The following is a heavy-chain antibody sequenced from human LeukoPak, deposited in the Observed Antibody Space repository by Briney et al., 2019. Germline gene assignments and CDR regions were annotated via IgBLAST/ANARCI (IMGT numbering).Heavy chain of an antibody. V-gene: IGHV3-33*01. CDR1: EFTFSSYG. D-gene: IGHD3-16*01. Sequence: GGSLRLSCASSEFTFSSYGMHWVRQAPGKGLEWVAVIWYDGSNKYYADSVKGRFTISRDNSKNTLYLQMNSLRAEDTAVYYCSRGGGFDYWGQGTLVTVSS. CDR3: SRGGGFDY. J-gene: IGHJ4*02. CDR2: IWYDGSNK.